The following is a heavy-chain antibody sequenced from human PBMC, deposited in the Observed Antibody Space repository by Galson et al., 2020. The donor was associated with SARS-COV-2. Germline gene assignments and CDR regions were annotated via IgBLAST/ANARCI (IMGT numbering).Heavy chain of an antibody. D-gene: IGHD6-13*01. CDR2: ISYDGSNK. Sequence: GESLKISCAASGFTFSSYGMHWVRQAPGKGLEWVAVISYDGSNKYYADSVKGRFTISRDNSKNTLYLQMNSLRAEDTAVHYCALELVLGLDYWGQGTLVTVSS. J-gene: IGHJ4*02. CDR1: GFTFSSYG. V-gene: IGHV3-30*03. CDR3: ALELVLGLDY.